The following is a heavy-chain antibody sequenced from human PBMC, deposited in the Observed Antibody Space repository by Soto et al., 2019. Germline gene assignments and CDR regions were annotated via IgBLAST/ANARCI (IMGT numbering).Heavy chain of an antibody. J-gene: IGHJ5*02. CDR3: ARAVQDYYGSGSYYFQGFDP. D-gene: IGHD3-10*01. CDR2: ICTSGST. CDR1: GGSISSYY. V-gene: IGHV4-4*07. Sequence: SETLSLTCTVSGGSISSYYWSWIRQPAGKGLEWIGRICTSGSTNYNPSLKSRVTMSVDTSKNQFSLKLSSVTAADTAVYYCARAVQDYYGSGSYYFQGFDPWGQGTLVTVSS.